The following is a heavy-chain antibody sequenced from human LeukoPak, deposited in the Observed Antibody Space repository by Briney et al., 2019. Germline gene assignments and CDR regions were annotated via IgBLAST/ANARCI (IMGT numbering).Heavy chain of an antibody. CDR3: ARDHGEWLVRGCSDY. CDR2: INPNSGGT. CDR1: GYTFTGYY. V-gene: IGHV1-2*02. D-gene: IGHD6-19*01. J-gene: IGHJ4*02. Sequence: ASVKVSCKASGYTFTGYYMHWVRQAPGQGLEWMGWINPNSGGTNYAQKFQGRVTMTRDTSTSTAYMELSRLRSDDTAVYYCARDHGEWLVRGCSDYWGQGTLVTVSS.